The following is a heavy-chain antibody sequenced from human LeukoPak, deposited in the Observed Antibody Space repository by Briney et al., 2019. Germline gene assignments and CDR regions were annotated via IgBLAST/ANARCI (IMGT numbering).Heavy chain of an antibody. Sequence: SETLSLTCTVSGGSISSYYWSWIRQPPGRGLEWIGYIYYSGSTNYNPSLKSRVTISVDTSKNQFSLKLSSVTAADTAEYYCAGERGEEYSSGWYKTNYFDKWGQGIRVTVSS. CDR2: IYYSGST. D-gene: IGHD6-19*01. V-gene: IGHV4-59*01. CDR3: AGERGEEYSSGWYKTNYFDK. J-gene: IGHJ4*02. CDR1: GGSISSYY.